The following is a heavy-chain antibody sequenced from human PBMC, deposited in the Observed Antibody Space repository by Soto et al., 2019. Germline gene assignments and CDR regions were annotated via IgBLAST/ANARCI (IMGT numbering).Heavy chain of an antibody. D-gene: IGHD6-6*01. V-gene: IGHV3-21*01. J-gene: IGHJ4*02. CDR1: GFTFSSYS. Sequence: GGSLRLSCAASGFTFSSYSMNWVRQAPGKGLEWVSSISSSSSYIYYADSVKGRFTISRDNAENSLYLQMNSLRAEDTAVYYCARESSSWPTDYWGQGTLVTVSS. CDR2: ISSSSSYI. CDR3: ARESSSWPTDY.